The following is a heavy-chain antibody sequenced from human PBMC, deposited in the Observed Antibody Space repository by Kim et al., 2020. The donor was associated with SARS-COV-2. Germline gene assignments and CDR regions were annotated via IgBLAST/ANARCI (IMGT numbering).Heavy chain of an antibody. J-gene: IGHJ4*02. V-gene: IGHV4-39*01. Sequence: SETLSLTCTVSGGSISSSSYYWGWIRQPPGKGLEWIGSIYYSGSTYYNPSLKSRVTISVDTSKNQFSLKLSSVTAADTVVYYCARTYYYDSSGYGAPPFFDYWGQGTLVTVSS. CDR1: GGSISSSSYY. CDR3: ARTYYYDSSGYGAPPFFDY. D-gene: IGHD3-22*01. CDR2: IYYSGST.